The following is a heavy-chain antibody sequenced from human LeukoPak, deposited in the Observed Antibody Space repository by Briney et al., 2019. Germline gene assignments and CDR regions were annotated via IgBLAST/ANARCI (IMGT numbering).Heavy chain of an antibody. D-gene: IGHD3-16*01. Sequence: GGSLRLSCVASGFTFTDYGMNWVRQAPGKGLEWVSALSGSGGRTYYADSVKGRFTISRDDSKNTLSLQMNSLRVEDTAVYYCARDLAWGAFDYWGQGTLVTVSS. CDR1: GFTFTDYG. CDR3: ARDLAWGAFDY. CDR2: LSGSGGRT. V-gene: IGHV3-23*01. J-gene: IGHJ4*02.